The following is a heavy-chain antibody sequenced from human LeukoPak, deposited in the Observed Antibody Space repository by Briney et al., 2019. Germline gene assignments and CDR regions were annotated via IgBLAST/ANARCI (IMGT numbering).Heavy chain of an antibody. Sequence: PSETLSLTCAVSGYSISSGYYWGWIRQPPGKGLEWIGSIYYSGSTYYNPSLKSRVTISVDTSKNQFSLKLSSVTAADTAVYYCARSFDWLSNNWFDPWGQGTLVTVSS. D-gene: IGHD3-9*01. J-gene: IGHJ5*02. V-gene: IGHV4-38-2*01. CDR2: IYYSGST. CDR1: GYSISSGYY. CDR3: ARSFDWLSNNWFDP.